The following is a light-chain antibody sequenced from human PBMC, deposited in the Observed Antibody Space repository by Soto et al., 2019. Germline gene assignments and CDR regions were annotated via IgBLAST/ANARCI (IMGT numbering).Light chain of an antibody. V-gene: IGLV6-57*02. CDR2: EDN. J-gene: IGLJ2*01. CDR3: QSYDSSNVV. CDR1: SGSIASNY. Sequence: NFKLTQPHSVSESPGKTVTISCTGSSGSIASNYVQWYQQRPGSAPTTVIYEDNQRPSGVPDRFSGSIDSSSNSASLTISGLKTEDEADYYCQSYDSSNVVFGGGTQLTVL.